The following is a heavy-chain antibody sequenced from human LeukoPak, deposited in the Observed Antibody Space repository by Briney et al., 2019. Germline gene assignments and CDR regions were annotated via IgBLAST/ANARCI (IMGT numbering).Heavy chain of an antibody. CDR3: AKSGRSKIRFEYSSSTSFDY. J-gene: IGHJ4*02. CDR2: ISGSGGST. D-gene: IGHD6-6*01. Sequence: GRSLRLSCASFGFTLRRHAMSSVPSTPGKGVEWGSAISGSGGSTYYAGAVKGRFTVSRDNCKNTLYLQMNSLRAEDTAVYYCAKSGRSKIRFEYSSSTSFDYWGRGTLVTVSS. V-gene: IGHV3-23*01. CDR1: GFTLRRHA.